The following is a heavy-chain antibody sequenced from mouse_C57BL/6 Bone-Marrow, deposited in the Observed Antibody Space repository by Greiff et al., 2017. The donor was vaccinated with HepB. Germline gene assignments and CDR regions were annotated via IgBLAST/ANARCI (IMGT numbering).Heavy chain of an antibody. CDR1: GYTFTDYY. J-gene: IGHJ2*01. CDR3: AREGVRHFDY. V-gene: IGHV1-76*01. CDR2: IYPGSGNT. D-gene: IGHD1-2*01. Sequence: VQLQQSGAELVRPGASVKLSCKASGYTFTDYYINWVKQRPGQGLEWIARIYPGSGNTYYNEKFKGKATLTAEKSSSTAYMQRSSLTSEDSAVYFCAREGVRHFDYWGQGTTLTVSS.